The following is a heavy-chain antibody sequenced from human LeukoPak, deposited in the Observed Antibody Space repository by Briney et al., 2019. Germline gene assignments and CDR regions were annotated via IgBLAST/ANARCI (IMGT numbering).Heavy chain of an antibody. CDR3: ARFRSSSWYGFDY. CDR1: GGSISSYY. J-gene: IGHJ4*02. D-gene: IGHD6-13*01. V-gene: IGHV4-59*08. CDR2: IYYSGST. Sequence: SEALSLTCTVSGGSISSYYWSWIRQPPGKGLEWIGYIYYSGSTNYNPSLKSRVTISVDTSKNQFSLKLSSVTAADTAVYYCARFRSSSWYGFDYWGQGTLVTVSS.